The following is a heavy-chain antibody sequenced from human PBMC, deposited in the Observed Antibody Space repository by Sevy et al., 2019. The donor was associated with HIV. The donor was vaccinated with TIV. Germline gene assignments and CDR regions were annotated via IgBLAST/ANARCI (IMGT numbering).Heavy chain of an antibody. CDR1: GYTFTSYG. J-gene: IGHJ6*02. CDR2: ISAYNGKT. D-gene: IGHD6-6*01. Sequence: ASVKVSCKASGYTFTSYGISWVRQAPGQGLEWMGWISAYNGKTNFAQKLQDKFTMTTDRSTSTAYMELRSLRSDDTAVYYCASDGQVYSSSSGGYYYYGMDVWGQGTTVTVSS. CDR3: ASDGQVYSSSSGGYYYYGMDV. V-gene: IGHV1-18*04.